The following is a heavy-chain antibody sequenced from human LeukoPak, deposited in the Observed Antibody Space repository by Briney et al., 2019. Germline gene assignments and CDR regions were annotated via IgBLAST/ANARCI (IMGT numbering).Heavy chain of an antibody. V-gene: IGHV3-48*03. CDR3: ARVRYQTADY. CDR1: GFTFSSYE. Sequence: GGSLRLSCAASGFTFSSYEMNWVRQAPGKGLEWVSYISSSGTTIHYADSLKGRFTISRDNAKNSVYLQMNSLRVEDTAVYYCARVRYQTADYWGQGTLVTVPS. J-gene: IGHJ4*02. D-gene: IGHD3-16*02. CDR2: ISSSGTTI.